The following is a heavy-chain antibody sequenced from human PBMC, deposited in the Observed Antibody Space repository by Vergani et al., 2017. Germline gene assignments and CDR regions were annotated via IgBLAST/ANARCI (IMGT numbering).Heavy chain of an antibody. Sequence: QVQLVESGGGVVQPGRSLRLSCAASGFTFNQYGMHWVRVRQAPGKGLEWLAYLRYDGTTKQYADSVKGRFTISRDNSKNTLYLQMDSLRPEDTAMFYCVKDRGASIGFDDWGQGTQVTVSS. CDR3: VKDRGASIGFDD. D-gene: IGHD2-2*01. CDR2: LRYDGTTK. J-gene: IGHJ4*02. V-gene: IGHV3-30*02. CDR1: GFTFNQYG.